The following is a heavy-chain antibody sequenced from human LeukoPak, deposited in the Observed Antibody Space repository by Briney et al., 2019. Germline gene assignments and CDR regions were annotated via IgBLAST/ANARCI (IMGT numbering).Heavy chain of an antibody. CDR2: INPNSGGT. D-gene: IGHD5-18*01. V-gene: IGHV1-2*02. CDR1: GYTFTGYY. Sequence: GASVEVSCKASGYTFTGYYMHWVRQAPGQGLEWMGWINPNSGGTNYAQKFQGRVTMTRDTSISTAYMELSRLRSDDTAVYYCAREGYGYYYGMDVWGQGTTVTVSS. J-gene: IGHJ6*02. CDR3: AREGYGYYYGMDV.